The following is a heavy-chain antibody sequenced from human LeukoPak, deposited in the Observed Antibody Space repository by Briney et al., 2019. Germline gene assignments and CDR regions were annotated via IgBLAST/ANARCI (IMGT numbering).Heavy chain of an antibody. CDR3: ARGSYGSRNNYNTLRYYYYGMDV. V-gene: IGHV4-61*01. J-gene: IGHJ6*02. Sequence: SSETLSLTCSVSGGSVSSGPYSWNWIRQPPGKGLEWIAYLYYNGTPNDDPSLKSRVTISVDSSKNQFSLELSSVTAADTAVYFCARGSYGSRNNYNTLRYYYYGMDVWGQGTTVTVSS. D-gene: IGHD3-10*01. CDR2: LYYNGTP. CDR1: GGSVSSGPYS.